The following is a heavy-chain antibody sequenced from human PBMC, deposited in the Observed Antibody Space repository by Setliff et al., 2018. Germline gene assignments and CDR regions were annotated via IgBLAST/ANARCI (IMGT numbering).Heavy chain of an antibody. D-gene: IGHD3-3*01. Sequence: TLSLTCTVSGGSLNTYYWSWIRQPAGKELEWIGRINTSGTTRYNSSLRSRATLSVDESMNRFSLNLNSVTAADTAVYYCAGGLPGDYDFNCFDTWGQGALVTVSS. CDR3: AGGLPGDYDFNCFDT. CDR1: GGSLNTYY. CDR2: INTSGTT. V-gene: IGHV4-4*07. J-gene: IGHJ5*02.